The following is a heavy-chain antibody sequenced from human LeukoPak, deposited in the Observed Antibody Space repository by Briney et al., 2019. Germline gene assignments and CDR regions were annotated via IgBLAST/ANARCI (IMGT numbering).Heavy chain of an antibody. CDR1: GITLRNYG. D-gene: IGHD3-22*01. CDR3: AKRGVVIRVILVGFHKEANYFDS. V-gene: IGHV3-23*01. J-gene: IGHJ4*02. CDR2: ISGSGGGT. Sequence: GGSLRLSCAVSGITLRNYGMSWVRQAPGKGPEWVAGISGSGGGTNYADSVKGRFTISRDNPKNTLYLQMNSLRAEDTAVYFCAKRGVVIRVILVGFHKEANYFDSWGQGALVTVSS.